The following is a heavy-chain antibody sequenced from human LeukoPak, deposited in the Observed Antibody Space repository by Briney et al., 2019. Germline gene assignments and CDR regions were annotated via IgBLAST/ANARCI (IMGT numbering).Heavy chain of an antibody. CDR3: ARGVIQLWYPNWFDP. V-gene: IGHV4-39*07. CDR2: IYHSGST. J-gene: IGHJ5*02. Sequence: PSETLSLTCTVSGGSISSSSYYWGWIRQPPGKGLEWIGSIYHSGSTNYNPSLKSRVTISVDTSKNQFSLKLSSVTAADTAVYYCARGVIQLWYPNWFDPWGQGTLVTVSS. D-gene: IGHD5-18*01. CDR1: GGSISSSSYY.